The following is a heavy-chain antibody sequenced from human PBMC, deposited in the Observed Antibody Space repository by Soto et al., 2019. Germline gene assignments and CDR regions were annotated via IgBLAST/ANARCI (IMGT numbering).Heavy chain of an antibody. CDR2: IYYSGST. CDR3: ARDSRDGYNSIPFSDAFDI. V-gene: IGHV4-61*01. CDR1: GGSVSSGSYY. Sequence: SSETLSLTCTVSGGSVSSGSYYWSWIRQPPGKGLEWIGYIYYSGSTNYNPSLKSRVTISVDTSKNQFSLKLSSVTAADTAVYYCARDSRDGYNSIPFSDAFDIWGQGTMVTVSS. D-gene: IGHD5-12*01. J-gene: IGHJ3*02.